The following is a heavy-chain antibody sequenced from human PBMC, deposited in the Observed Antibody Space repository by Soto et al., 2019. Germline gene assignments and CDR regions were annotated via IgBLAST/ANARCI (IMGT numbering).Heavy chain of an antibody. CDR3: VRERGLSSFYGMDV. CDR1: GFTLTTYT. J-gene: IGHJ6*02. V-gene: IGHV3-21*01. CDR2: ITSSRGHI. D-gene: IGHD3-10*01. Sequence: GGSLRLSCEASGFTLTTYTMNWVRQASGKGLEWVSSITSSRGHIYYADSVKGRFTISRDNARNSLYLQMNSLRAEDTAVYYCVRERGLSSFYGMDVWGQGTTVTVSS.